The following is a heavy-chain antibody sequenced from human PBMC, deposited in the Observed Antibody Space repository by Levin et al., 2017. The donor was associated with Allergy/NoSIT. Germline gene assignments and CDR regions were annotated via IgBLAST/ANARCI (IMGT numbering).Heavy chain of an antibody. D-gene: IGHD3-22*01. CDR3: ARDSDYYDSSGYTLFDY. CDR1: GFTFSSYA. Sequence: GGSLRLSCAASGFTFSSYAMHWVRQAPGKGLEWVAVISYDGSNKYYADSVKGRFTISRDNSKNTLYLQMNSLRAEDTAVYYCARDSDYYDSSGYTLFDYWGQGTLVTVSS. J-gene: IGHJ4*02. CDR2: ISYDGSNK. V-gene: IGHV3-30*04.